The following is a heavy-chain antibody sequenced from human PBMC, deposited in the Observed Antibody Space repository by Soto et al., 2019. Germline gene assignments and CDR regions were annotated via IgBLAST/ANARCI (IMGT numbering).Heavy chain of an antibody. Sequence: SETLSLTCTVSGGSISSGDYYWSWIRQPPGKGLEWIGYIYYSGSTYYNPSLKSRVTISVDTSKNQFSLKLSSVTAADTAVYYCARGSKHPYFDFWSGYHIRDPRGYYFDYWGQGTLVTVSS. CDR2: IYYSGST. D-gene: IGHD3-3*01. CDR3: ARGSKHPYFDFWSGYHIRDPRGYYFDY. V-gene: IGHV4-30-4*01. CDR1: GGSISSGDYY. J-gene: IGHJ4*02.